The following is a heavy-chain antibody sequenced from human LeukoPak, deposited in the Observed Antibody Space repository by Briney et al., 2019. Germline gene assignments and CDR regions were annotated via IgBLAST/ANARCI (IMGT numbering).Heavy chain of an antibody. J-gene: IGHJ4*02. V-gene: IGHV3-21*04. D-gene: IGHD3-10*01. CDR2: ISSSSSYI. CDR1: GFTFSSYS. CDR3: AKGRTITMVRGVIIH. Sequence: GGSLRLSCAASGFTFSSYSMNWVRQAPGKGLEWVSSISSSSSYIYYADSVKGRFTISRDNSKNTLYLQMNSLRAEDTAVYYCAKGRTITMVRGVIIHWGQGTLVTVSS.